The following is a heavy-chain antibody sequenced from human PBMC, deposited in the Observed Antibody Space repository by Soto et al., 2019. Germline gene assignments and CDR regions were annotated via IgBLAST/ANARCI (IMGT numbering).Heavy chain of an antibody. CDR2: ISLYSDGT. Sequence: QVQLVQSGGEVKRPGASVKVSCKTSGYTFSNYGITWVRQAPGPPLEWLGWISLYSDGTNYAQKIQGRVSMTTDTSTTTAYTELRRLRSDDTAVYYCARVVPGAEAWFGPWGQGTLVTVSS. J-gene: IGHJ5*02. CDR1: GYTFSNYG. CDR3: ARVVPGAEAWFGP. V-gene: IGHV1-18*01. D-gene: IGHD2-2*01.